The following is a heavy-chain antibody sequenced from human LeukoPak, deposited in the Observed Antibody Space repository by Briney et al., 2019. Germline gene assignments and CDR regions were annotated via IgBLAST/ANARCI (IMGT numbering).Heavy chain of an antibody. Sequence: GGSLRLSCAASGFTFSSYGMHWVRQAPGKGLEWVAFIRYDGSNKYYADSVKGRFTISRDNSKNTLYLQMNSLRDEDTAVYYCAKLRWLAPFDYWGQGALVTVSS. CDR2: IRYDGSNK. D-gene: IGHD6-19*01. V-gene: IGHV3-30*02. J-gene: IGHJ4*02. CDR3: AKLRWLAPFDY. CDR1: GFTFSSYG.